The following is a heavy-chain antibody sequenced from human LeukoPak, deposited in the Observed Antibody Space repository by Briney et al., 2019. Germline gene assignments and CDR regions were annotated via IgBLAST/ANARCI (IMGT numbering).Heavy chain of an antibody. CDR3: ARDAKITMTFKYYYYGTDV. CDR1: GFTFTSYE. V-gene: IGHV3-48*03. CDR2: ISSSRSTI. Sequence: GRSLRLVCAASGFTFTSYETNWARQAPGKGQQWVPYISSSRSTIYYADSVKGRFTISRDNAKNSLYLQMNSLRAEDTAVYYCARDAKITMTFKYYYYGTDVWGQGPTVTVSS. J-gene: IGHJ6*02. D-gene: IGHD3-22*01.